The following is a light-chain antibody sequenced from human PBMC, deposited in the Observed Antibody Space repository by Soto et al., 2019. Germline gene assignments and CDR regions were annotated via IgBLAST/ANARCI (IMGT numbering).Light chain of an antibody. Sequence: EIVLTQSPGSLSLSPGERATLSCRASQSVDSSFFAWYQQKPGQALRLLIYGASNRATGIPDRFSGSGSGKDFTLTISRLEPEDFAVYYCQQYVSSVTFGQGTKVEIK. J-gene: IGKJ1*01. CDR1: QSVDSSF. CDR3: QQYVSSVT. CDR2: GAS. V-gene: IGKV3-20*01.